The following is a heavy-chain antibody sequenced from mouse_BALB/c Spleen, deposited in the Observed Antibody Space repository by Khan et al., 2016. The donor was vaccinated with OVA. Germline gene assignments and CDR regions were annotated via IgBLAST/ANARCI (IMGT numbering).Heavy chain of an antibody. V-gene: IGHV1S81*02. CDR1: GYTFTAYY. D-gene: IGHD2-2*01. J-gene: IGHJ3*01. Sequence: QVQLKQSGAELVKPGASVKLSCKASGYTFTAYYMYWVKQRPGQGLEWIGEINPSNGGANFNEKFRSKATLTVDKSSSTAYMQLSSLTSEDSAVYCCTRSGYGSFVYWGQGTLVTVSA. CDR3: TRSGYGSFVY. CDR2: INPSNGGA.